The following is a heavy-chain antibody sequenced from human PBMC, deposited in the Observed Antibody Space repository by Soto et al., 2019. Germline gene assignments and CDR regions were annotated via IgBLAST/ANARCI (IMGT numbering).Heavy chain of an antibody. CDR1: GFTFSSYN. V-gene: IGHV3-21*01. CDR2: ISSSSSYI. CDR3: ARSAGDYYGMDV. D-gene: IGHD3-10*01. J-gene: IGHJ6*02. Sequence: GGSLRLSCSASGFTFSSYNMNWVRQAPGKGLECVSSISSSSSYIYYADSVKGRFTISRDNAKNSLYLQMNSLRAEDTAVYYCARSAGDYYGMDVWGQGTTVTVSS.